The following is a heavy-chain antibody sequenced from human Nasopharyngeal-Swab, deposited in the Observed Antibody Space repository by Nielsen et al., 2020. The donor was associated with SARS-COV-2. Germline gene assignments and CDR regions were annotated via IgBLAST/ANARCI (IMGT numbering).Heavy chain of an antibody. D-gene: IGHD2-21*02. V-gene: IGHV4-59*02. CDR1: AASVTTYY. J-gene: IGHJ5*02. CDR2: INDTGRT. Sequence: SETLSLTCTVSAASVTTYYWGWIRQSPGKGLEWIAYINDTGRTKYNPSLETRVTISQDTSRTRFSLRLTSVTAAETAMYYCAGIPYGGGHSSYGWFDLWGQGILVTVSS. CDR3: AGIPYGGGHSSYGWFDL.